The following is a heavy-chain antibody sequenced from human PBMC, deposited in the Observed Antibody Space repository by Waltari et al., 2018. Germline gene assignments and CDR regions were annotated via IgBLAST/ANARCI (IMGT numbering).Heavy chain of an antibody. J-gene: IGHJ5*02. CDR2: IYYSGST. V-gene: IGHV4-59*11. Sequence: QVQLQESGPGLVKPSETLSLTCTVSGGSISSHYWSWLRQPPGKGLEWIGYIYYSGSTNYNPSLKSRVTISVDTSKNQFSLKLSSVTAADTAVYYCARTESETSGYYSWFDPWGQGTLVTVSS. D-gene: IGHD3-22*01. CDR3: ARTESETSGYYSWFDP. CDR1: GGSISSHY.